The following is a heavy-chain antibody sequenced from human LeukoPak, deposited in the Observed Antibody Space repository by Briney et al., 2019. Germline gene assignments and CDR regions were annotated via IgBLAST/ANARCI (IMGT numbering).Heavy chain of an antibody. CDR2: INHSGST. CDR1: GGSFSGYY. CDR3: ARKRGYSGYDFDY. D-gene: IGHD5-12*01. Sequence: PSETLSLTCAVYGGSFSGYYWSWIRQPPGKGLEWIGEINHSGSTNYNPSLKSRVTISVDTSKNQFSLKLSSVTAADTAVYYCARKRGYSGYDFDYWGQGTLVTVSS. V-gene: IGHV4-34*01. J-gene: IGHJ4*02.